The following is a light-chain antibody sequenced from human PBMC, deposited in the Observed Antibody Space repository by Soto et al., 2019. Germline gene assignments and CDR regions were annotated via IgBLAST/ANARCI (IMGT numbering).Light chain of an antibody. J-gene: IGLJ1*01. CDR3: AAWDGSLNVYV. Sequence: QSALTQPPSASGTPGQRVTISCSGSSSSIGSNSVNWYQQLPRTAPKVLIYTNSQRPSGVPDRFSGSKSGTSASLAISGLQPEDEADYYCAAWDGSLNVYVFGTGTKLTVL. V-gene: IGLV1-44*01. CDR2: TNS. CDR1: SSSIGSNS.